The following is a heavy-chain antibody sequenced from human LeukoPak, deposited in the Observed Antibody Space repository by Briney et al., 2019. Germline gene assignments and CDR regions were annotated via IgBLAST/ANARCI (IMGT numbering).Heavy chain of an antibody. J-gene: IGHJ5*02. CDR2: INHSGST. V-gene: IGHV4-34*01. Sequence: SETLSLTCAVYGGSFSGSYWNWIRQPPGKGLEWIGEINHSGSTNYSPSLKSRVTISIDTSKNRFSLKLSSVTAADTAVYYCATRGRLTNWFDHWGQGTLITVSS. CDR1: GGSFSGSY. CDR3: ATRGRLTNWFDH.